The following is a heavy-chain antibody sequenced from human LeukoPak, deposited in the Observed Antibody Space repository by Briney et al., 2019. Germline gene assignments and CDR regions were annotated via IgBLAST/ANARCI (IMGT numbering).Heavy chain of an antibody. V-gene: IGHV3-7*04. J-gene: IGHJ4*02. CDR3: AREWVS. Sequence: GGSLRLSCAGSGFTFTSDWMNWVRRAPGKGLEWVANIKQDGSEKYYVDSVKGRFTISRDNAKNSLYLQMDSLRAEDTAVYYSAREWVSGGQGTLVTVSS. CDR2: IKQDGSEK. CDR1: GFTFTSDW.